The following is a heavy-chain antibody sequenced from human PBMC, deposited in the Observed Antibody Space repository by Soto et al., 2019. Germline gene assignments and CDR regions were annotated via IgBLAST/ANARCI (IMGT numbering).Heavy chain of an antibody. J-gene: IGHJ4*02. CDR2: INPYNSNT. V-gene: IGHV1-18*01. CDR3: ARVDAYNQPNFGY. CDR1: GYTFTSYT. D-gene: IGHD1-1*01. Sequence: QVQLVQSGAEVKKPGASVKVSCKASGYTFTSYTITWVRQAPGQGLEWMGWINPYNSNTNYAQKFQDRVTITTDTSTSTAYMELRSMRSDDTTVYYCARVDAYNQPNFGYWGQRTLVTVSS.